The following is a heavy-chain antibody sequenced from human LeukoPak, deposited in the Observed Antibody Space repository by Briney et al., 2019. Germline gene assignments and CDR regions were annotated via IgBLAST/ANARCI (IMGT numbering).Heavy chain of an antibody. V-gene: IGHV3-30*02. CDR3: AKDLLDSSGWSGGIDY. J-gene: IGHJ4*02. CDR1: GFTFSSYG. CDR2: IRYDGSNK. D-gene: IGHD6-19*01. Sequence: GGSLRLSCAASGFTFSSYGMHWVRQAPGKGLEWVAFIRYDGSNKYYADSVKGRFTISRDNSKNTLYLQMNSLRAEDTAVYYCAKDLLDSSGWSGGIDYWGQGTLVTVSS.